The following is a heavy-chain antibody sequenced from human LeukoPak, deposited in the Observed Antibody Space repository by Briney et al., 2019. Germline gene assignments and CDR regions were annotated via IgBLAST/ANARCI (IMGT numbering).Heavy chain of an antibody. V-gene: IGHV5-51*01. CDR2: IFPGDSET. CDR3: ARQDLGDYGRNYFQS. J-gene: IGHJ4*02. CDR1: GSDFINYW. D-gene: IGHD4-17*01. Sequence: GESLKISCKDSGSDFINYWIGWVRQVPGRGLEGMAVIFPGDSETTYNPSFQGHVSISVDTSTNSAYLEWSSLKASDTAIYYCARQDLGDYGRNYFQSWGQGTLVIVSS.